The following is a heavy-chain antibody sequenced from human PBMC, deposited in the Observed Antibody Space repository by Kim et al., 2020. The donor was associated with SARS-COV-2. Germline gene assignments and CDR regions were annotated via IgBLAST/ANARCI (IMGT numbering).Heavy chain of an antibody. Sequence: ASVKVSCKTSGYTFISYAVHWVRQAPGQRLEWMGWINTGNGNAEYSQSFQGRVTITRDTSASTAYMELSSLRSEDTAVYYCARHGLGVAAAQKGFLDYWGQGTLVTVSS. CDR1: GYTFISYA. D-gene: IGHD6-13*01. V-gene: IGHV1-3*04. J-gene: IGHJ4*02. CDR3: ARHGLGVAAAQKGFLDY. CDR2: INTGNGNA.